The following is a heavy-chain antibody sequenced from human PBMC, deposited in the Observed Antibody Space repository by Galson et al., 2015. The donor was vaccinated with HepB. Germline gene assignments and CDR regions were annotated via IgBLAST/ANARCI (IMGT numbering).Heavy chain of an antibody. Sequence: SVKVSCKASGGTFSSYAISWVRQAPGQGLEWMGGIIPIFGTANYAQKFQGRVTITADKSTSTAYMELSSLRSEDTAVYYCAREPGIAALYYYYGMDVWGQGTTVTVSS. V-gene: IGHV1-69*06. CDR3: AREPGIAALYYYYGMDV. D-gene: IGHD6-6*01. CDR2: IIPIFGTA. J-gene: IGHJ6*02. CDR1: GGTFSSYA.